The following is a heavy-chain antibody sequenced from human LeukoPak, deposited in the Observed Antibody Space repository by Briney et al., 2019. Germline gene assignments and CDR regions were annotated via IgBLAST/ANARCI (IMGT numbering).Heavy chain of an antibody. CDR3: ARDHEWSWDY. Sequence: GGSLRLSCTVSGVPFSIYGLHWVRQAPGRGLEWVAFLRSDGRDKYYADSVKGRFTISRDSSKNTVYLQLSSLRTEDTAVHYCARDHEWSWDYWGQGTLVIVSS. CDR1: GVPFSIYG. J-gene: IGHJ4*02. CDR2: LRSDGRDK. V-gene: IGHV3-30*02. D-gene: IGHD3-3*01.